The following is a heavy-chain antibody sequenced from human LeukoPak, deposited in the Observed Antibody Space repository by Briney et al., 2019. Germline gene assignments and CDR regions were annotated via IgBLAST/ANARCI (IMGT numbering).Heavy chain of an antibody. J-gene: IGHJ4*02. CDR3: ARDRAYYDRNGYFDF. D-gene: IGHD3-22*01. Sequence: GGSLRLSCAASGFTFSSYWMSWVRQAPGKGLEWVANIKQDGSEKYYVDSVKDRFTISRDSAKNSLYLQMNSLRAEDTAVYYCARDRAYYDRNGYFDFWGQGTLVTVSS. V-gene: IGHV3-7*01. CDR1: GFTFSSYW. CDR2: IKQDGSEK.